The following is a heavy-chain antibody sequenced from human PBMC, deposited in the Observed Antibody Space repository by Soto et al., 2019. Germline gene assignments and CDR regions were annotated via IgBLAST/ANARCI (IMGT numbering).Heavy chain of an antibody. V-gene: IGHV3-30-3*01. CDR1: GFSLSNFP. D-gene: IGHD3-16*02. Sequence: QVQLVESGGGVVQPGTSLRLSCVASGFSLSNFPMYWVRRAPGKGLVWVAVVSKDGNDRRYADSMKGRFTISRDSAKNTLYLQIDGLTIEDTAVYHCARDRYWPFDYWGQGTLVTVPS. J-gene: IGHJ4*02. CDR2: VSKDGNDR. CDR3: ARDRYWPFDY.